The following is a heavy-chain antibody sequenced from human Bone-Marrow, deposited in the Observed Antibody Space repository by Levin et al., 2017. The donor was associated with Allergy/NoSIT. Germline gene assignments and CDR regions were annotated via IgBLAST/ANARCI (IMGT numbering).Heavy chain of an antibody. D-gene: IGHD4-17*01. V-gene: IGHV3-21*01. CDR2: ISSSSSYI. CDR1: GFTFSGYS. CDR3: ARGMTTVTTEYYGMDV. J-gene: IGHJ6*02. Sequence: NAGGSLRLSCAASGFTFSGYSINWVRQAPGKGLEWVSSISSSSSYIYYADSLKGRFTISRDNAKNSLYLQMNSLRAEDTAVYYCARGMTTVTTEYYGMDVWGQGTTVTVSS.